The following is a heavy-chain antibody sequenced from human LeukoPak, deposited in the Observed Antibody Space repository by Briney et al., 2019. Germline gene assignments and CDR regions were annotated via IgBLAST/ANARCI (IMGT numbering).Heavy chain of an antibody. Sequence: PSETLSLTCTVSGGSISSYYWSWIRQPPGKGLEWIGYIYSSGSTNYNPSLKSRVTISVDTSKNQFSLQLNSLTPDDTAVYYCAVERSSGFPFWGQGTMVTVSS. CDR2: IYSSGST. J-gene: IGHJ3*01. D-gene: IGHD6-19*01. CDR3: AVERSSGFPF. V-gene: IGHV4-59*08. CDR1: GGSISSYY.